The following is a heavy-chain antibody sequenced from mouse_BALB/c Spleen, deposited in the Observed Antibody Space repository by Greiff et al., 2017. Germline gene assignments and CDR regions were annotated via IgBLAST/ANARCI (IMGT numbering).Heavy chain of an antibody. CDR1: GYSITSGYY. Sequence: ESGPGLVKPSQSLSLTCSVTGYSITSGYYWNWIRQFPGNKLEWMGYISYDGSNNYNPSLKNRISITRDTSKNQFFLKLNSVTTEDTATYYCASYYRYPFDYWGQGTTLTVSS. J-gene: IGHJ2*01. CDR2: ISYDGSN. D-gene: IGHD2-14*01. V-gene: IGHV3-6*02. CDR3: ASYYRYPFDY.